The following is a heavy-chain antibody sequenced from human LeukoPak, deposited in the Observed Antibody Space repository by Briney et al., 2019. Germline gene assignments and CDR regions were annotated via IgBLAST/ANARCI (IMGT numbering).Heavy chain of an antibody. Sequence: KPSETLFLTCTVSGGSISSRGYYWRWIRRPPGKGLEWIGSIYYSGSTYYNPSLKSRITISVDTSKNQFSLNLRSVTAADTAVYYYARLQGSGSPPFDYWGQGTLVTVSS. D-gene: IGHD3-10*01. V-gene: IGHV4-39*01. J-gene: IGHJ4*02. CDR3: ARLQGSGSPPFDY. CDR2: IYYSGST. CDR1: GGSISSRGYY.